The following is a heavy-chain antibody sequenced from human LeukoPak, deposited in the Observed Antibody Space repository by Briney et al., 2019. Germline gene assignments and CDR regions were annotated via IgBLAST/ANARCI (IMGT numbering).Heavy chain of an antibody. CDR2: ISISGSTI. J-gene: IGHJ6*03. Sequence: GGSLRLSCAASGFTFSSYGMSWVRQAPGKGLEWVSYISISGSTIYYADSVRGRFTISRDNAKNSLYLQMNSLRAEDTAVYYCARVGRGRYYYMDVWGKGTTVTVSS. D-gene: IGHD1-14*01. V-gene: IGHV3-48*04. CDR1: GFTFSSYG. CDR3: ARVGRGRYYYMDV.